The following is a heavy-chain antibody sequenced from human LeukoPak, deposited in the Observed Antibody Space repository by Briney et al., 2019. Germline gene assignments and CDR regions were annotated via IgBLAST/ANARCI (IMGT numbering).Heavy chain of an antibody. CDR1: GFTFSSYW. J-gene: IGHJ6*02. CDR3: TRGNYYGMDV. CDR2: INSDGSTT. Sequence: GGSLRLSCAASGFTFSSYWMHWVRQAPGKGLVWVSRINSDGSTTGNADSVKGRFTISRDNAKNTLYLQMNSLRAEDTAVYYCTRGNYYGMDVWGRGTTVTVSS. V-gene: IGHV3-74*01.